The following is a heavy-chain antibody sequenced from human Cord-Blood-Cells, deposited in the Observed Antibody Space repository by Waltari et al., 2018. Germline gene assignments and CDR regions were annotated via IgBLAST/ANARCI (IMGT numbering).Heavy chain of an antibody. D-gene: IGHD6-6*01. Sequence: LVESGGGLVQPGGSLRLSCAASGFTFSSYEMNWVRQAPGKGLEWVSYISSSGSTIYYADSVKGRFTISRDNAENSLYLQMNSLRAEDTAVYYCARDHGIAALSDWYFDLWGRGTLVTVSS. V-gene: IGHV3-48*03. CDR2: ISSSGSTI. J-gene: IGHJ2*01. CDR3: ARDHGIAALSDWYFDL. CDR1: GFTFSSYE.